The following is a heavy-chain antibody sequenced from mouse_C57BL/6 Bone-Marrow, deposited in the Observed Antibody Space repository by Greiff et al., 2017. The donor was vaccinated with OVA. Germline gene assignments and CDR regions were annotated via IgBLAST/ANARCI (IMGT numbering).Heavy chain of an antibody. D-gene: IGHD1-1*01. Sequence: VQLQQSGPELVKPGASVKISCKASGYTFTDYYMNWVKQSHGKSLEWIGDINPNNGGTCYNQKFKGKATLTVDKSSSKAYMELRSLTSDDSAVYYGASGYYGSFWYFDVWGTGTTVTVSS. V-gene: IGHV1-26*01. J-gene: IGHJ1*03. CDR1: GYTFTDYY. CDR3: ASGYYGSFWYFDV. CDR2: INPNNGGT.